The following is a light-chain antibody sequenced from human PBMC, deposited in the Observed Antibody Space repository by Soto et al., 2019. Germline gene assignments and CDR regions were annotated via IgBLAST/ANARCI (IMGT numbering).Light chain of an antibody. CDR3: SSYTTTTAWV. CDR2: EVS. J-gene: IGLJ3*02. CDR1: SSDVGAYKY. Sequence: QSVLTQPASVSGSPGQSITISCNGSSSDVGAYKYVSWFQQHPGKAPKLIIYEVSNRPSGVSDRFSGSKSGNTASLTISGLQAEDEADYHCSSYTTTTAWVFGGGTKLTVL. V-gene: IGLV2-14*01.